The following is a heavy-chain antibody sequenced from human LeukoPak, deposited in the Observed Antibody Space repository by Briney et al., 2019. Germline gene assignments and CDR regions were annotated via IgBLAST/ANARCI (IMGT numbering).Heavy chain of an antibody. CDR1: GFTFSSYF. V-gene: IGHV3-21*01. J-gene: IGHJ4*02. D-gene: IGHD5-18*01. CDR3: ARAVRGYTYGYEDY. Sequence: PGGSLRLSCAASGFTFSSYFMNWVRQAPGKGLEWVSSISSGSSNIYYADSVKGRFTISRDNAKNSLYLQMTSLRAEDTAVYYCARAVRGYTYGYEDYWGQGTLVTVSS. CDR2: ISSGSSNI.